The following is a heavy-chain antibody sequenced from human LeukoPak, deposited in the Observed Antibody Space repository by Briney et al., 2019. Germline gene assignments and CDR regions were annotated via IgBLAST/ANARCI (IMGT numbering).Heavy chain of an antibody. J-gene: IGHJ4*02. Sequence: GGSLRPSCAASGFTFSSYSMNWVRQAPGKGLEWVSSISSSSSYIYYADSVKGRFTISRDNAKNSLYLQMNSLRAEDTAVYYCARALYSSSSGGFDYWGQGTLVTVSS. CDR3: ARALYSSSSGGFDY. CDR1: GFTFSSYS. D-gene: IGHD6-6*01. CDR2: ISSSSSYI. V-gene: IGHV3-21*01.